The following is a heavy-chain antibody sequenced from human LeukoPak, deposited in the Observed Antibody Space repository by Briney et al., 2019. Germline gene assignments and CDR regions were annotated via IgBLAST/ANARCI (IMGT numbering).Heavy chain of an antibody. V-gene: IGHV5-51*01. J-gene: IGHJ5*02. Sequence: GESLTLSCKGSGYSFTSYWIGWVRQMPGKGLEWMGLIYPGDSDTRYSPSFQGQVTISADKSISTAYLQWSSLKASDTAMYYCARGPCSGGSCYSIWFDPWGQGTLVTVSS. CDR2: IYPGDSDT. CDR1: GYSFTSYW. CDR3: ARGPCSGGSCYSIWFDP. D-gene: IGHD2-15*01.